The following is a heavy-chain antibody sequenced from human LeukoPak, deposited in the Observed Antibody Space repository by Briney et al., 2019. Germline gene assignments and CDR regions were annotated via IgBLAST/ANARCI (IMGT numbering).Heavy chain of an antibody. J-gene: IGHJ4*02. CDR2: ISGSGGST. CDR3: AKPIVVGATGDY. Sequence: PGGSLRLSCAASGFTFSSYAMSWVRQAPGKGLEWVSAISGSGGSTYYADSVKGRFTISRGSSKNTLYLQMNSLRAEDTAVYYCAKPIVVGATGDYWGQGTLVTVSS. V-gene: IGHV3-23*01. D-gene: IGHD1-26*01. CDR1: GFTFSSYA.